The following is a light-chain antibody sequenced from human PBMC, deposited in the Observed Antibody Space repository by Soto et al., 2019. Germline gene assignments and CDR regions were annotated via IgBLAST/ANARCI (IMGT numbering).Light chain of an antibody. J-gene: IGKJ4*01. CDR1: QSVSSY. Sequence: EIVLTQSPATLSLSPCERATLSFRASQSVSSYLAWYQQKPGQAPRLLIYDASNRATGIPARFSGSGSGTDFTLTISSLEPEDFAVYYCQQRSNWLLTFGGGTKVDIK. V-gene: IGKV3-11*01. CDR2: DAS. CDR3: QQRSNWLLT.